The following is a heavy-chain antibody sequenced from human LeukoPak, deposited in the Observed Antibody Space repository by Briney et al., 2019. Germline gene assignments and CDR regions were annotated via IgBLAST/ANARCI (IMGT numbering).Heavy chain of an antibody. CDR1: GYTFTGYY. V-gene: IGHV1-2*02. D-gene: IGHD2-2*01. CDR3: ARGALIVVVPAARFDP. J-gene: IGHJ5*02. Sequence: GASVKVSCKASGYTFTGYYMHWVRQAPGQGLEWMGWINPNGGGTNYAQKFQGRVTMTRDTSISTAYMELSRLRSDDTAVYYCARGALIVVVPAARFDPWGQGTLVTVSS. CDR2: INPNGGGT.